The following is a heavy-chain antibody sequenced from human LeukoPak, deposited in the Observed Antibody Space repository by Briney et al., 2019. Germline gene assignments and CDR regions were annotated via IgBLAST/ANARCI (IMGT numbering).Heavy chain of an antibody. CDR1: GFTFSSYW. Sequence: PGGSLRLSCAASGFTFSSYWMSWVRQAPGKGLEWVANIKQDGSEKYYVDSVKGRFTISRDNAKNSLYLQMNSLRAEDTAVYYCARGGGFGYDFWSGQGSYYFDYGGQGTLVTVSS. V-gene: IGHV3-7*01. D-gene: IGHD3-3*01. J-gene: IGHJ4*02. CDR2: IKQDGSEK. CDR3: ARGGGFGYDFWSGQGSYYFDY.